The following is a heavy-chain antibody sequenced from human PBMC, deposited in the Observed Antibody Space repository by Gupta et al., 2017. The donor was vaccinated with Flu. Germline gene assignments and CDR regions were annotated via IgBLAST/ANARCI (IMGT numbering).Heavy chain of an antibody. Sequence: QVQLVQSEAEVKKPGSSVKVSCKASGGHFSSYAISWVRQGPGQGLEWMGGIIPIFGTTNYAQKFQGRVTITADKSTSTAYMELSSLRSEDTAVYYCARAGNEGDSSSSGWFDPWGQGTLVTVSS. V-gene: IGHV1-69*06. J-gene: IGHJ5*02. CDR1: GGHFSSYA. CDR2: IIPIFGTT. D-gene: IGHD6-6*01. CDR3: ARAGNEGDSSSSGWFDP.